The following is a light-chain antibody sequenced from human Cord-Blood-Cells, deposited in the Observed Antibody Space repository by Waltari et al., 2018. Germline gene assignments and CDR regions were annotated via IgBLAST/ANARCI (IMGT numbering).Light chain of an antibody. CDR2: AAS. CDR1: QDISSW. CDR3: QQANSFPYT. J-gene: IGKJ2*01. Sequence: DIQLTQSPSSVSASVRDGVALSCRATQDISSWLAWYQQTPGKAPKLLIYAASSLQSGVPSRFRGSGSGTDFTLTISSLEPEDFATYYCQQANSFPYTFGQGTKLEIK. V-gene: IGKV1-12*01.